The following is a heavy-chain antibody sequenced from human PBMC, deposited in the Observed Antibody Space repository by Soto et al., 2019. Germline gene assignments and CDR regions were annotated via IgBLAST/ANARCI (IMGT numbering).Heavy chain of an antibody. V-gene: IGHV3-23*01. D-gene: IGHD3-22*01. CDR3: AKDGTFYYYDSSGMGDDAFDI. J-gene: IGHJ3*02. CDR2: ISGSGGST. Sequence: GWSLRLSCAASGFTFSSYAMSWVRQAPGKGLEWVSAISGSGGSTYYADSVKGRFTISRDNSKNTLYLQMNSLRAEDTAVYYCAKDGTFYYYDSSGMGDDAFDIWGQGTMVTVSS. CDR1: GFTFSSYA.